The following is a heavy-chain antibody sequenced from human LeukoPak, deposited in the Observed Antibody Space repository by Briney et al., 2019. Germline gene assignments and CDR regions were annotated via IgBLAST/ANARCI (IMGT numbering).Heavy chain of an antibody. J-gene: IGHJ6*02. Sequence: SETLSLTCTVSGGSISSSSYYWGWIRQPPGEGLEWIGSIYYSGSTYYNPSLKSRVTISVDTSKNQFSLKLSSVTAADTAVYYCAREVRQHYYYGMDVWGQGTTVTVSS. V-gene: IGHV4-39*01. CDR2: IYYSGST. D-gene: IGHD4-11*01. CDR3: AREVRQHYYYGMDV. CDR1: GGSISSSSYY.